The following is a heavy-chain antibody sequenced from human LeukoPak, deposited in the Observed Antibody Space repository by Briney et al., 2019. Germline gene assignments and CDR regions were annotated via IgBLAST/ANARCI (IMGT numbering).Heavy chain of an antibody. Sequence: SETLSLTCTVSGGSISSSSYYWGWIRLPPGKGLEWIGSIYYSGSTYYNPSLKSRVTISVDTSKNQFSLKLNSVTAADTAVYYCARALSNYYFDYWGQGTLVTVSS. CDR3: ARALSNYYFDY. D-gene: IGHD4-11*01. V-gene: IGHV4-39*07. CDR1: GGSISSSSYY. CDR2: IYYSGST. J-gene: IGHJ4*02.